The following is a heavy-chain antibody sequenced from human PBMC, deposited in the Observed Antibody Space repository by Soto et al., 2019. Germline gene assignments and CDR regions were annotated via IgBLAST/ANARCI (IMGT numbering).Heavy chain of an antibody. Sequence: ASVKVSCKASGGTFSSYTISWVRQAPGQGLEWMGRIIPILGIANYAQKFQGRVTITADKSTSTAYMELSSLRSEDTAVYYCARLDTAMVTSNYYYYMDVWGKGTTVTVSS. CDR1: GGTFSSYT. CDR3: ARLDTAMVTSNYYYYMDV. J-gene: IGHJ6*03. D-gene: IGHD5-18*01. CDR2: IIPILGIA. V-gene: IGHV1-69*02.